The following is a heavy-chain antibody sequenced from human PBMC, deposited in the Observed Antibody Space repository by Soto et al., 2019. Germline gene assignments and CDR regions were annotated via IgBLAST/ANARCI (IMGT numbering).Heavy chain of an antibody. CDR3: ARTRSAWSDFHYYSLDV. Sequence: VQLVESGGDLVQPGGSLRLSCEASGFTFSSYGMHWVRQGPGNGLEWVAFISYDSTKTYYADSVKGRFTISRDNSNSALYVQMNSLTGEDTAVYYCARTRSAWSDFHYYSLDVWGQGTTVTVSS. CDR2: ISYDSTKT. D-gene: IGHD1-26*01. J-gene: IGHJ6*02. CDR1: GFTFSSYG. V-gene: IGHV3-30*03.